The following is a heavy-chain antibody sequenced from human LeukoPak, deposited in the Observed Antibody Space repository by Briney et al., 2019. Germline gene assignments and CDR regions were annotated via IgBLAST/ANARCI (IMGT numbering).Heavy chain of an antibody. J-gene: IGHJ6*03. CDR3: ARSVEGYCRGGSCYYYSYYMDV. D-gene: IGHD2-15*01. Sequence: PSETLSLTCTVSGGSISGYYWSWVRQSPEKGLESIGFIYSTGSTSYNPSLRSRVTISVDTSKNQFSLKLSSVTAADTAVYYCARSVEGYCRGGSCYYYSYYMDVWSKGTTVTVSS. CDR2: IYSTGST. V-gene: IGHV4-59*01. CDR1: GGSISGYY.